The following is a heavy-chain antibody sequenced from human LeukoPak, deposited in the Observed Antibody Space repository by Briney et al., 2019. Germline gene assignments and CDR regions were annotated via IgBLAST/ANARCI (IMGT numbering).Heavy chain of an antibody. CDR1: GGSISSYY. CDR3: ARELKDAFDI. J-gene: IGHJ3*02. Sequence: PSETLSLTCTVSGGSISSYYWSWIRQPPGKGLEWIGYIYYSGSTNYNPSLKSRVTISVDTSKNQFSLKLSSVTAADTAMYYCARELKDAFDIWGQGTMVTVSS. V-gene: IGHV4-59*01. CDR2: IYYSGST.